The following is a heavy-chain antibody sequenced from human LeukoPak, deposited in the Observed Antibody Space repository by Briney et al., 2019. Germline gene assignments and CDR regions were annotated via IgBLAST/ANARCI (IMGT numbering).Heavy chain of an antibody. Sequence: PVGSLRLSCAASGFSFSDYAMNWVRQAPGKGLEWVGRSRSKANSYTTEYAASVKGRFTISRDESENSLYLQMDSLKTEDTAVYYCVKEGSYCSNALCYSFFDSWGQGTLVTVSS. D-gene: IGHD2-8*01. J-gene: IGHJ5*01. CDR1: GFSFSDYA. V-gene: IGHV3-72*01. CDR3: VKEGSYCSNALCYSFFDS. CDR2: SRSKANSYTT.